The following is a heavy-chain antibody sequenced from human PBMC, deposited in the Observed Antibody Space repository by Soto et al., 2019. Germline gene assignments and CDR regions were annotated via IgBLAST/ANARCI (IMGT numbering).Heavy chain of an antibody. J-gene: IGHJ4*02. CDR2: INQDGSER. D-gene: IGHD4-17*01. V-gene: IGHV3-7*03. CDR3: AVYGYGVSAAAY. CDR1: GLTFRNDW. Sequence: LRLSCAGSGLTFRNDWLSWVRQAPGKGLEWVANINQDGSERYYVNSVRGRFTISRDNVENSLYLQLNSLRPEDTAVYYCAVYGYGVSAAAYWGQGTLVTVSS.